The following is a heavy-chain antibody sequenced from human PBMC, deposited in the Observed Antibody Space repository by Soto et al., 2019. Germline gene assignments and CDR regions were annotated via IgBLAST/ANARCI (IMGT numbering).Heavy chain of an antibody. CDR2: INPNSGGT. V-gene: IGHV1-2*04. CDR3: ARGPRYFDWLLQTAPLFDP. D-gene: IGHD3-9*01. J-gene: IGHJ5*02. Sequence: ASVKVSCKACGYTFNRHYMLWVRQAPGQRGEWMGWINPNSGGTNYSQKFQGWVTMTRDTSISTAYMELSRLRSDDTAVYYCARGPRYFDWLLQTAPLFDPWGQGTLVTVSS. CDR1: GYTFNRHY.